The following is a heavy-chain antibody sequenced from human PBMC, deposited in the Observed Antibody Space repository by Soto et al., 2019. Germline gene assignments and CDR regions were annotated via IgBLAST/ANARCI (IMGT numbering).Heavy chain of an antibody. CDR1: GGTFSSYA. CDR3: AKDKDGSGSRHLFDY. V-gene: IGHV1-69*01. J-gene: IGHJ4*02. D-gene: IGHD3-10*01. Sequence: QVQLVQSGAEVKKPGSSVKVSCKASGGTFSSYAISWVRQAPGQGLEWMGGIIPIFGTPNYAQKFQGRVTITAGESTSTVYMELSSLRSEDTAVFYCAKDKDGSGSRHLFDYWGQGTLVTVSS. CDR2: IIPIFGTP.